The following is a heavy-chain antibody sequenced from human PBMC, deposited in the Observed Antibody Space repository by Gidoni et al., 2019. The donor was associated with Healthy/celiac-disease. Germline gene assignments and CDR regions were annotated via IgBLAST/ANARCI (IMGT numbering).Heavy chain of an antibody. CDR1: GVTFSSYA. CDR2: ISYDGINH. V-gene: IGHV3-30-3*01. D-gene: IGHD6-25*01. J-gene: IGHJ2*01. Sequence: QVQLVESGGGVVQPGRSLRLSCAASGVTFSSYAMDRVRQAPGKGLGWVVIISYDGINHYYADSVTGRFTISRDNSKNTLYLQRNSLRAEDTAVFFCARDPGLAARPNWYFDLWGRGTLVTVSS. CDR3: ARDPGLAARPNWYFDL.